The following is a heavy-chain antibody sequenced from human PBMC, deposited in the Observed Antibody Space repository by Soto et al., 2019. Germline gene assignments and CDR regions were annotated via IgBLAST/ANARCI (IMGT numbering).Heavy chain of an antibody. CDR2: IYYSGST. CDR3: ARSGTMVRGVTDY. J-gene: IGHJ4*02. D-gene: IGHD3-10*01. CDR1: GGSMSSSSYY. Sequence: LSLPCTVSGGSMSSSSYYWGWIREPPVKGLEWIGSIYYSGSTYYNPSLKSRVTISVDTSKNQFSLKLSSVTAADTAVYYCARSGTMVRGVTDYWGQGTLVTVSS. V-gene: IGHV4-39*01.